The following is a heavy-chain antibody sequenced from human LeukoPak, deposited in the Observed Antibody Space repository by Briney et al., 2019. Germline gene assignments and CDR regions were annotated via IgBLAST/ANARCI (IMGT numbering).Heavy chain of an antibody. CDR1: GYTFSTYG. J-gene: IGHJ4*02. CDR3: ARDRSGSYDY. CDR2: TWYDGSNK. D-gene: IGHD1-26*01. Sequence: SGGSLRLSCTASGYTFSTYGMHWVRQAQGKGLEWVALTWYDGSNKNYADSVKGRFTISRDNSKNTLYLQMNSLRAEDMAVYYCARDRSGSYDYWGQGTLVTVSS. V-gene: IGHV3-33*01.